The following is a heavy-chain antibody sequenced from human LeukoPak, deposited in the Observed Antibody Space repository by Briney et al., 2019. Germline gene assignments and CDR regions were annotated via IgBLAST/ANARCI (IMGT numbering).Heavy chain of an antibody. D-gene: IGHD1-14*01. Sequence: SETLSLTCAVSGVPIASHSWWSWVRQPPGKGLEWIGEIYHTGGANYKPSPKSRVTMSVDTSNNHFSLKLTSVTAADTAVYFCAYNRDFALDNWGQGTLVTVSS. J-gene: IGHJ4*02. CDR3: AYNRDFALDN. CDR2: IYHTGGA. CDR1: GVPIASHSW. V-gene: IGHV4/OR15-8*01.